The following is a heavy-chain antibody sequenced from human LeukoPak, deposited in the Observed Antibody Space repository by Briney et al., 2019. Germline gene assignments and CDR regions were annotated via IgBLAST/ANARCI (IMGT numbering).Heavy chain of an antibody. CDR3: AKDRLLWFGESIAFDY. CDR2: ISGSGGST. V-gene: IGHV3-23*01. Sequence: GGSLRLSCAASGFTFSSYAMSWVRQAPGKGLEWVSAISGSGGSTYYADSVKGRFTISRDNSKNTLYLQMNSLRAEDTAVYYCAKDRLLWFGESIAFDYWGQGTLVTVSS. J-gene: IGHJ4*02. D-gene: IGHD3-10*01. CDR1: GFTFSSYA.